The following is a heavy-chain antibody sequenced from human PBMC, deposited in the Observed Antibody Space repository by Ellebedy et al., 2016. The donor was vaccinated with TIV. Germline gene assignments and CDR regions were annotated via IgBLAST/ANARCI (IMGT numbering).Heavy chain of an antibody. J-gene: IGHJ6*03. CDR1: GYTFTSYG. V-gene: IGHV1-18*01. Sequence: ASVKVSCXASGYTFTSYGISWVRQAPGQGLEWMGWISAYNGNTNYAQKLQGRVTMTTDTSTSTAYMELRSLRSDDTAVYYCARFRGIAVAGLDYYYYYMDVWGKGTTVTVSS. D-gene: IGHD6-19*01. CDR3: ARFRGIAVAGLDYYYYYMDV. CDR2: ISAYNGNT.